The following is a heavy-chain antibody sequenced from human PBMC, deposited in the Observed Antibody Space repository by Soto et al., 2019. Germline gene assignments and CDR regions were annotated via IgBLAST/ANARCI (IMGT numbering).Heavy chain of an antibody. V-gene: IGHV3-48*01. D-gene: IGHD4-17*01. J-gene: IGHJ4*02. CDR3: ARDKVRGFMTTVTELDY. CDR1: GFTFSSYS. Sequence: EVQLVESGGGLVQPGGSLRLSCAASGFTFSSYSMNWVRQAPGKGLEWVSYISSRSSTIYYADSVKGRFTISRDNAKNSLYQQMNSLRAEDTAVSYCARDKVRGFMTTVTELDYSGQGTLVTVSS. CDR2: ISSRSSTI.